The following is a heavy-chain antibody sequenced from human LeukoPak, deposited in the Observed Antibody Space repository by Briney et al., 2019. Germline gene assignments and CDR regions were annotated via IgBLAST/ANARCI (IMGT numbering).Heavy chain of an antibody. D-gene: IGHD2-21*01. CDR2: IWYDGSNK. J-gene: IGHJ4*02. CDR3: AKEEEAYFGGDCYSTGGY. V-gene: IGHV3-33*06. CDR1: GFTFSSYG. Sequence: PGGSLRLSCAASGFTFSSYGMHWVRQAPGKGLEWVAVIWYDGSNKYYADSVKGRFTISRDNSTNTLYLQMNSLTAEDTAVCYCAKEEEAYFGGDCYSTGGYGGQGPLVTVSS.